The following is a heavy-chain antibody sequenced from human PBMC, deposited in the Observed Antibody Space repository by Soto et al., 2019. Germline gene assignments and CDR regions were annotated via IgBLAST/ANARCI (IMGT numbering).Heavy chain of an antibody. J-gene: IGHJ4*02. V-gene: IGHV4-34*01. D-gene: IGHD3-16*01. CDR1: GGSFSGYI. CDR3: ARLWGWSVDY. CDR2: INDSGST. Sequence: PSETLSLTCAVHGGSFSGYIWTWIRQPPGRGLQWIGQINDSGSTYYNPSLKSRVIISMHTSNDQFSLELTSVFAADTAVYYCARLWGWSVDYWGQGTLVTVSS.